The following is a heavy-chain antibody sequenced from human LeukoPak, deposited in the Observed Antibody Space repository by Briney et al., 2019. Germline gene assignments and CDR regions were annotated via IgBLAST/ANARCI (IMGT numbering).Heavy chain of an antibody. CDR1: GYTFTGYY. CDR2: INPNSGGT. Sequence: ASVKVSCKASGYTFTGYYMHWVRQAPGQGLEWMGWINPNSGGTNYAQKFQGRVTMTRDTSISTAYMELSRLRSDDTAVYYCARDLGGRPVSAFDIWGQGTMVTVSS. CDR3: ARDLGGRPVSAFDI. J-gene: IGHJ3*02. V-gene: IGHV1-2*02. D-gene: IGHD3-16*01.